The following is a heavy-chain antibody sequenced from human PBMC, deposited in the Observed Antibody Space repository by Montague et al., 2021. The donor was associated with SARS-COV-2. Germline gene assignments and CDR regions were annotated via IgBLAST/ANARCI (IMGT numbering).Heavy chain of an antibody. D-gene: IGHD6-13*01. CDR2: IWYDGSNE. CDR3: AKSAYSSSWYSDY. Sequence: SLRLSCAAAGFTFRSFAMHWVRQAPGKGLEWVAVIWYDGSNEYYADSVKGRFTISRDNSKNTVYLQINGLRLEDTAVYYCAKSAYSSSWYSDYWGQGTPVTVSS. J-gene: IGHJ4*02. CDR1: GFTFRSFA. V-gene: IGHV3-30-3*02.